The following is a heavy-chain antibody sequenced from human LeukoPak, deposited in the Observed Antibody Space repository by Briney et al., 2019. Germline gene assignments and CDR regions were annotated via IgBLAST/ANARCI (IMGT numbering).Heavy chain of an antibody. Sequence: GGSLRLSCAASGFTVNSNYMSWVRQAPGKGLEWVSAISAGGGTTYYADSVRGRFTISRDNSKNTLYLQMNSLRAEDTAVYYCAKGFMTTVTWDYWGQGTLVTVSS. CDR1: GFTVNSNY. D-gene: IGHD4-17*01. V-gene: IGHV3-23*01. CDR3: AKGFMTTVTWDY. CDR2: ISAGGGTT. J-gene: IGHJ4*02.